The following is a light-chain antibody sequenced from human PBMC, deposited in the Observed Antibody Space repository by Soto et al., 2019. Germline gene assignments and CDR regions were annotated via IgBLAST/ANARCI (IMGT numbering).Light chain of an antibody. CDR1: QSTSTW. CDR3: QQYGRYRT. Sequence: DIQMTQSPSTLSASVGDRVTITCRASQSTSTWLAWYQHEPGKAPNLLIYKASSLESGVPSRFSGSGSGTEFTLTISSLQPDDVATYYCQQYGRYRTFGQGTKVEIK. J-gene: IGKJ1*01. V-gene: IGKV1-5*03. CDR2: KAS.